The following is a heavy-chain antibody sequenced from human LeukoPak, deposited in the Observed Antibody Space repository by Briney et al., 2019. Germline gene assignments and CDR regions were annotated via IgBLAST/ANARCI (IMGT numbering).Heavy chain of an antibody. J-gene: IGHJ4*02. V-gene: IGHV3-48*04. CDR2: ISSSSSTI. CDR1: GFTFSSYN. Sequence: GGSLRLSCAASGFTFSSYNMNWVRQAPGKGLEWVSYISSSSSTIYYADSVKGRFTISRDNAKNSLYLQMNSLRAEDTAVYYCAKGDEGFDYWGQGTLVTVSS. D-gene: IGHD2-21*02. CDR3: AKGDEGFDY.